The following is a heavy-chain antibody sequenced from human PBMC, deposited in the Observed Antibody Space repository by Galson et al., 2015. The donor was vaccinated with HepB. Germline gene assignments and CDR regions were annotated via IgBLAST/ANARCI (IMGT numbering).Heavy chain of an antibody. Sequence: SLRLSCAASGFTFSTYTMHWVRRAPGKGLEYVSAINNNGGSTYYADSVKGRFTISRDNSKNTLYLQMSSLRAEDTAVYYCVKDFRGFSGNFAVVPDINEVIVWGQGTLVTVSS. CDR2: INNNGGST. J-gene: IGHJ4*02. V-gene: IGHV3-64D*06. CDR1: GFTFSTYT. CDR3: VKDFRGFSGNFAVVPDINEVIV. D-gene: IGHD2-2*01.